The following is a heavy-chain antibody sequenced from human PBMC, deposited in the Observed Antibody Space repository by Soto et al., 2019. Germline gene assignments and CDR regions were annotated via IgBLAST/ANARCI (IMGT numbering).Heavy chain of an antibody. V-gene: IGHV3-23*01. CDR2: ISGSGGST. CDR3: AKPRSGGYDYGYFDY. CDR1: RFTFSSYA. Sequence: PWGSLRLSCAASRFTFSSYAMSWVRPSPGKGLEWVSAISGSGGSTYYADSVKGRFTISRDNSKNTLYLQMNSLRAEDTAVYYCAKPRSGGYDYGYFDYWGQGTLVTVSS. D-gene: IGHD5-12*01. J-gene: IGHJ4*02.